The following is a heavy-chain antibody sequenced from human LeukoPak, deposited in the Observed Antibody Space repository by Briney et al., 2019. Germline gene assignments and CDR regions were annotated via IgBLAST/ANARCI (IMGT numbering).Heavy chain of an antibody. CDR2: IRYDESNK. J-gene: IGHJ4*02. V-gene: IGHV3-30*02. Sequence: QPGGSLRLSCAASGFTFSSYGMHWVRQAPGKGLEWVAFIRYDESNKYYADSVKGRFTISRDNSKNTLYLQMNSLRAEDTAVYYCAGGWYFDYWGQGTLVTVSS. CDR3: AGGWYFDY. D-gene: IGHD3-16*01. CDR1: GFTFSSYG.